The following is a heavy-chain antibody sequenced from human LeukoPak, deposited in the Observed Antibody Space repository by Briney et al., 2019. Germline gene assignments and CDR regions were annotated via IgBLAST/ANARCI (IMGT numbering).Heavy chain of an antibody. Sequence: GGSLRLSCAASGFTFSDYYMNWIRQAPGKGLEWVLYISSSGTTIYYADSVKGRFTISRDNAKNSLYLQMNSLRAEDTALYYCATAGRNGMDVWGKGTTVTVSS. J-gene: IGHJ6*03. CDR3: ATAGRNGMDV. CDR2: ISSSGTTI. CDR1: GFTFSDYY. D-gene: IGHD1-14*01. V-gene: IGHV3-11*01.